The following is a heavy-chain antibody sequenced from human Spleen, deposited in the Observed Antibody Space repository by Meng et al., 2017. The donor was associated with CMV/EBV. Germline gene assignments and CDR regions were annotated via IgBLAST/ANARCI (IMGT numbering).Heavy chain of an antibody. CDR1: GFTFSSYG. CDR3: ARGDLKEWLLCDY. D-gene: IGHD3-3*01. J-gene: IGHJ4*02. V-gene: IGHV3-30*19. CDR2: ISYDGSNK. Sequence: GGSLRLSCAASGFTFSSYGMHWVRQAPGKGLEWVAVISYDGSNKYYADSVKGRFTISRDNSKNTLYLQMNSLRAEDTAVYYCARGDLKEWLLCDYWGQGTLVTVSS.